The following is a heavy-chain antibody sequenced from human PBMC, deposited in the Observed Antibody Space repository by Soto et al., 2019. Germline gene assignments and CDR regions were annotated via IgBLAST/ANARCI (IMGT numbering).Heavy chain of an antibody. CDR1: GYTFTDFY. Sequence: ASVKVSCNASGYTFTDFYMHWVRQAPGPGLEWMGWINPYTGATNYGQKFQGRVTMTRDTSISTAYMELSRLRSDDTAEYYCALYNYDSRGYLAFEYWGQGALVTVSS. CDR3: ALYNYDSRGYLAFEY. D-gene: IGHD3-22*01. V-gene: IGHV1-2*02. J-gene: IGHJ4*02. CDR2: INPYTGAT.